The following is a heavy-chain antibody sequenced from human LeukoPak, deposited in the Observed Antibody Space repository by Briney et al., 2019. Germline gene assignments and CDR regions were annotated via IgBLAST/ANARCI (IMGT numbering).Heavy chain of an antibody. J-gene: IGHJ4*02. V-gene: IGHV1-2*02. CDR3: AKSPAPGYSSDWYRGD. D-gene: IGHD6-19*01. Sequence: GASVKVSCKASGGTFSSYAISWARQAPGQGLEWMGWINPNSGGTNYAQKFQGRVTMTRDTSISTAYMELRSLRSEDTAVYYCAKSPAPGYSSDWYRGDWGQGTLVTVSS. CDR1: GGTFSSYA. CDR2: INPNSGGT.